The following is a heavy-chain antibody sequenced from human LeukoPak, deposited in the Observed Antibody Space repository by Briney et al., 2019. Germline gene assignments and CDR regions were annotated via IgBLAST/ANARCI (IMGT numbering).Heavy chain of an antibody. CDR3: ARTYDSWSGGIYYMDV. CDR2: IYYSGST. Sequence: SETLSLTCTVSGGSISSYYWSWIRQPPGKGLEWSGYIYYSGSTNYNPSLKSRVTISVDTSKNQFSLKLSSVTAADTAVYYCARTYDSWSGGIYYMDVGGKGTTVTVSS. CDR1: GGSISSYY. V-gene: IGHV4-59*01. J-gene: IGHJ6*03. D-gene: IGHD3-3*01.